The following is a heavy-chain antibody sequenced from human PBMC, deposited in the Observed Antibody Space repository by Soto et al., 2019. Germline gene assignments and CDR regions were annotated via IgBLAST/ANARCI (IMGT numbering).Heavy chain of an antibody. CDR2: ISAYNGNK. CDR1: GYKFINYA. CDR3: ARVYVATVTTGGDY. Sequence: ASVKVSCKTSGYKFINYAISWARQAPGQGLEWLGWISAYNGNKKYAQKFQGRVTMTTDTSASTAYMELRSLRSDDTAIYYCARVYVATVTTGGDYWGQGTLVTVSS. V-gene: IGHV1-18*01. J-gene: IGHJ4*02. D-gene: IGHD4-17*01.